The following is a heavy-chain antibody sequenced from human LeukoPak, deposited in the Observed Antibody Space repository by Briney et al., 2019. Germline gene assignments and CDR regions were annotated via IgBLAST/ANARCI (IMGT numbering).Heavy chain of an antibody. CDR2: INTDGSTT. J-gene: IGHJ4*02. CDR3: ASGGDYVGIAATFRY. CDR1: GFTFSRYW. V-gene: IGHV3-74*01. Sequence: GGSLRLSCAASGFTFSRYWMHWVRQAPGKGLVWVSRINTDGSTTSYADSVRGRFTISRDDVKSSLYLHMNNLRTDDTALYYCASGGDYVGIAATFRYWGQGSLVTVSS. D-gene: IGHD4-23*01.